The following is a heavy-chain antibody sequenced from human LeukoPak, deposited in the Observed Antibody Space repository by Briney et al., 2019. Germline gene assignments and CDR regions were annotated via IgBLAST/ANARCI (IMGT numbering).Heavy chain of an antibody. Sequence: ASVKVSCKASGYTFTSYAMHWVRQAPGQRLEWMGWINAGNGNTKYSQEFQGRVTITRDTSANTAYMELSSLRSEDMAVYYCARSMASRLYYFDYWGQGTLVTVSS. V-gene: IGHV1-3*03. CDR2: INAGNGNT. CDR3: ARSMASRLYYFDY. J-gene: IGHJ4*02. D-gene: IGHD2/OR15-2a*01. CDR1: GYTFTSYA.